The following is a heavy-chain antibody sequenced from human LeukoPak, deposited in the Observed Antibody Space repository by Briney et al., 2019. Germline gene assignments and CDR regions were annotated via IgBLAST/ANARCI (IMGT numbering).Heavy chain of an antibody. CDR3: ARGRYSYLYYFDY. D-gene: IGHD5-18*01. CDR2: INHSGST. CDR1: GGSFSGYY. J-gene: IGHJ4*02. V-gene: IGHV4-34*01. Sequence: SETLSLTCAVYGGSFSGYYWSWIRQPPGKGLEWIGEINHSGSTNYNPSLKSRATISVDTSKNQFSLKLSSVTAADTAVYYCARGRYSYLYYFDYWGQGTLVTVSS.